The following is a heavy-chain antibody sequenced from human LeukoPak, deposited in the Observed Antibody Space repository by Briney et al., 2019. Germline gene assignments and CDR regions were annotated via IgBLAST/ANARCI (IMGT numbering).Heavy chain of an antibody. D-gene: IGHD3-10*01. CDR3: AKDWVVRGVISY. V-gene: IGHV3-30*18. CDR2: ISYDGNNK. CDR1: GFPFSSYA. Sequence: GGSLRLSCAASGFPFSSYAMNWVRQAPGKGLEWVAGISYDGNNKYYAESVKGRFTISRDNSKNTLYLQMNSLRDEDTAVYYCAKDWVVRGVISYWGQGTLVTVSS. J-gene: IGHJ4*02.